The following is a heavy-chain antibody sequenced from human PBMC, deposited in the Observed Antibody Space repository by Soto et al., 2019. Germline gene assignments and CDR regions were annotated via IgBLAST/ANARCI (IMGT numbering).Heavy chain of an antibody. Sequence: SETLSLTCTVSGGSISSGGYYWSWIRQHPGKGLEWIGYIYYSGSTYYNPSLKSRVTISVDTSKNQFSLKLSSVTAADTAVYYCAGNRVEDEMEYPPHTGFDPWGQGTLVTVSS. CDR2: IYYSGST. V-gene: IGHV4-31*03. CDR3: AGNRVEDEMEYPPHTGFDP. J-gene: IGHJ5*02. CDR1: GGSISSGGYY. D-gene: IGHD2-8*01.